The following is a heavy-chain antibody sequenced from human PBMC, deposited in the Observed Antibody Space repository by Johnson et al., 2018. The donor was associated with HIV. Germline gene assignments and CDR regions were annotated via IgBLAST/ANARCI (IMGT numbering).Heavy chain of an antibody. D-gene: IGHD6-6*01. J-gene: IGHJ3*02. Sequence: EVQLVESGGGLVQPGGSLRLSCGASGFTFSDHWMQWVRQVPGKGLVWVSRINGDGTGSTYADSVKGRFTISRDNSKHTLYLQMNSLRAEDTAVYYCARDGSQLADAFDIWGQGTMVTVSS. V-gene: IGHV3-74*01. CDR1: GFTFSDHW. CDR2: INGDGTGS. CDR3: ARDGSQLADAFDI.